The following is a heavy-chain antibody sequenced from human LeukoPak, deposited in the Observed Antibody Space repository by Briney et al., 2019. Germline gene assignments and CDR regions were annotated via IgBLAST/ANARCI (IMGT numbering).Heavy chain of an antibody. V-gene: IGHV3-48*01. CDR1: GFTFSHSW. D-gene: IGHD3-10*01. CDR3: ARERGSGNYDY. CDR2: ITGSSNAI. Sequence: GGSLRLSCVASGFTFSHSWMTWVRQAPGKGLEWVSYITGSSNAIYYADSVKGRFTISRDSARNTLYLQMNSLRAEDSAVYYCARERGSGNYDYWGQGTLVTVSS. J-gene: IGHJ4*02.